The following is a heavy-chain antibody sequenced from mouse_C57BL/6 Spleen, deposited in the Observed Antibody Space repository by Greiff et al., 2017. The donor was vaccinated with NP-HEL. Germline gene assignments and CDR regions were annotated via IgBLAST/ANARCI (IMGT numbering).Heavy chain of an antibody. CDR3: GRGGYYYGSSYWYCGV. D-gene: IGHD1-1*01. CDR2: INPSSGYT. J-gene: IGHJ1*03. V-gene: IGHV1-4*01. CDR1: GYTFTSYT. Sequence: VQLQQSGAELARPGASVKMSCKASGYTFTSYTMHWVKQRPGQGLEWIGYINPSSGYTTYNQKFKDKATLTAAKSSSTAYMQLSSLTSEDSAVCYCGRGGYYYGSSYWYCGVGGTGTTVTVSS.